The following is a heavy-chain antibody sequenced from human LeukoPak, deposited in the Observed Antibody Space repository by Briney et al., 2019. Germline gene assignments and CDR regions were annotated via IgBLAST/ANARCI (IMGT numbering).Heavy chain of an antibody. CDR1: GYSFATNW. Sequence: GESLKISCKGSGYSFATNWIGWVRQMPGKGLEWMGIIYPSDSDTRYSPSFQGQVTISADKSISTAYLQWSSLKASDTAMYYCARLHYGSGSSAYFDYWGQGTLVTVSS. V-gene: IGHV5-51*01. J-gene: IGHJ4*02. D-gene: IGHD3-10*01. CDR2: IYPSDSDT. CDR3: ARLHYGSGSSAYFDY.